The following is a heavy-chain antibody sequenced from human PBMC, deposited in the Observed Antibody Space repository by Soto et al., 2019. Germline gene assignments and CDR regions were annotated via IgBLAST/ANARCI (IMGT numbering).Heavy chain of an antibody. V-gene: IGHV4-39*01. D-gene: IGHD6-19*01. J-gene: IGHJ4*02. CDR3: ARHGYTSGRTYFDY. Sequence: SLTCTVSGGSIGSSSYYWGWIRQPPGKGLEWIGSIYDRGSTYSNPSLKSRLTTSLDTSKNQFSLKLTSVTAADTAVYYCARHGYTSGRTYFDYWGQGTLVTVSS. CDR2: IYDRGST. CDR1: GGSIGSSSYY.